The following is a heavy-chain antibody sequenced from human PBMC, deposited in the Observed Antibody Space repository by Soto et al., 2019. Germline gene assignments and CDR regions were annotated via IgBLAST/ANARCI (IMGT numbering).Heavy chain of an antibody. J-gene: IGHJ6*02. CDR2: IDPNSGAT. V-gene: IGHV1-2*06. D-gene: IGHD5-18*01. CDR3: ARGYGSSPNMELRFGMDV. Sequence: QVYLVQSGAEVRRPGASVKVSCTAFGYILTGYSLHWVRQAPGQGLEWMGRIDPNSGATNSAERFHGRVSMTRDTSISAACLELSSLGSDDTAVYYCARGYGSSPNMELRFGMDVWGQGTTISVSS. CDR1: GYILTGYS.